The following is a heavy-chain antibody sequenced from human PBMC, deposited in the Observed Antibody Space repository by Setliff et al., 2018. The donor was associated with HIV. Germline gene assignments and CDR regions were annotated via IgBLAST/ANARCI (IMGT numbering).Heavy chain of an antibody. CDR1: GFIFNNHA. CDR2: ISRSNSYI. V-gene: IGHV3-21*01. D-gene: IGHD1-20*01. J-gene: IGHJ6*03. Sequence: GGSLRLSCAASGFIFNNHAMHWVRQAPGKGLEWVSFISRSNSYIYYADSVKGRFTISRDNAKNSLYPQMNSLRSEDTAVYFCAKSFNSGPTNWNIDVWGTGTTVTVSS. CDR3: AKSFNSGPTNWNIDV.